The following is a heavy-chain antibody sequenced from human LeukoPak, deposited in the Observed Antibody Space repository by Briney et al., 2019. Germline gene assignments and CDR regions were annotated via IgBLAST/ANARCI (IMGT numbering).Heavy chain of an antibody. V-gene: IGHV4-39*07. CDR1: GGSISSSSYY. D-gene: IGHD6-13*01. J-gene: IGHJ3*02. CDR3: ARFGYSSSWYGYLGAFDI. Sequence: SETLSLTCTVSGGSISSSSYYWGWIRQPPGKGLEWIGSIYYSGSTYYNPSLKSRVTISVDTSKNQFSLRLSSVTAADTAVYYCARFGYSSSWYGYLGAFDIWGQGTMVTVSS. CDR2: IYYSGST.